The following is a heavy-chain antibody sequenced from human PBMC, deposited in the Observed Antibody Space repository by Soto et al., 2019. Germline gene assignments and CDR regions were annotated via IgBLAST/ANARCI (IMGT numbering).Heavy chain of an antibody. V-gene: IGHV1-18*01. CDR3: AKNGQPPYYYYGMDV. CDR1: GYTFTRYG. Sequence: QGQLVQSGGEVKKPGASVKVSCKASGYTFTRYGISWVRQAPGQGLEWMGWISGYNGDTKYAQKFQGRVTMTVVTSTTTAYMEVTSLTSDDRAVYYCAKNGQPPYYYYGMDVWGQGTTVSVSS. J-gene: IGHJ6*02. CDR2: ISGYNGDT. D-gene: IGHD2-8*01.